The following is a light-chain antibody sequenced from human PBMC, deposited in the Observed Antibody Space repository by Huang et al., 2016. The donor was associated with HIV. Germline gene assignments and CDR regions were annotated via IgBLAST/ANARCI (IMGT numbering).Light chain of an antibody. CDR2: GAS. J-gene: IGKJ2*01. Sequence: EVVMTQSPATLSVSPGERATLSCRASQNINSNLAWYQQKPGQTPRLLIYGASNRATGIPARCSGSGSGTEFTLTISSLQSEDFAVYYCQQYNNWPPVTFGQGTKLEIK. CDR3: QQYNNWPPVT. CDR1: QNINSN. V-gene: IGKV3-15*01.